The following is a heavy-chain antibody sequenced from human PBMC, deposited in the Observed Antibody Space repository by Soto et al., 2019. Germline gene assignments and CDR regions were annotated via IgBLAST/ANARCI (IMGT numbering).Heavy chain of an antibody. J-gene: IGHJ4*02. CDR2: IYYSGST. V-gene: IGHV4-39*01. Sequence: SETLSLTCTVSGGSISSSSYYWGWIRQPPGKGLEWIGSIYYSGSTYYNPSLKSRVTISVDTSKNQFSLKLSSVTAADTAVYYCARHRAPSEETWLLPSRPPTPFDYWGQGTLVTVSS. CDR1: GGSISSSSYY. D-gene: IGHD3-22*01. CDR3: ARHRAPSEETWLLPSRPPTPFDY.